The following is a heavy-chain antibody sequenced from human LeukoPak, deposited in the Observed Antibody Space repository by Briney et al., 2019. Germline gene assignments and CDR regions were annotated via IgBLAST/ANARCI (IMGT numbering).Heavy chain of an antibody. V-gene: IGHV4-59*11. CDR3: ARASMATTQIGY. J-gene: IGHJ4*02. Sequence: SETLSLTCTVSGGSISSHYWSWIRQPPGKGLEWIGYIYYSGSTNYNPSLKSRVTISVDTSKNQFSLKLSSVTAADTAVYYCARASMATTQIGYWGQGTLVTVSS. D-gene: IGHD5-24*01. CDR1: GGSISSHY. CDR2: IYYSGST.